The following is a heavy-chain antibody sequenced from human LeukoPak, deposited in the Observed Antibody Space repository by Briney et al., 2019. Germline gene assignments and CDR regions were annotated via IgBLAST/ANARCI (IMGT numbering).Heavy chain of an antibody. J-gene: IGHJ4*02. CDR3: ERDFRATFGEVMASAFDY. CDR2: INPVGGGT. Sequence: ASVKVSCKASGYTFTDHYMHWVRQAPGQGLEWMGIINPVGGGTTYAQHFQGRVTMTRDTSTSTVYMELRSLRSEDTAVYYCERDFRATFGEVMASAFDYWGQGTLVTVSP. V-gene: IGHV1-46*01. D-gene: IGHD3-16*01. CDR1: GYTFTDHY.